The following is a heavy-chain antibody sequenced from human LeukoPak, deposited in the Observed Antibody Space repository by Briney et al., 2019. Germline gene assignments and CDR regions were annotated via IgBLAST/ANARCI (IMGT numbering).Heavy chain of an antibody. J-gene: IGHJ6*02. CDR1: GFTFSSNA. CDR2: ISGSGGST. V-gene: IGHV3-23*01. D-gene: IGHD2-15*01. CDR3: AKYLYSVSYYGMDV. Sequence: GGSLRLSCSASGFTFSSNAMSWVRQAPGQGLEWVSGISGSGGSTYYADSVKGRFTISRDNSKNTLYLQMNSLRAEDTALYYCAKYLYSVSYYGMDVWGQGTTVIVSS.